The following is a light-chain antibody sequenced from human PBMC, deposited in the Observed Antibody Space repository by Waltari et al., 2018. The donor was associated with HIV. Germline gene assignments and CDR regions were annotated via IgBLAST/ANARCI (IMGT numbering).Light chain of an antibody. CDR1: TSNIGSNY. V-gene: IGLV1-47*01. J-gene: IGLJ2*01. Sequence: SVVTQPPSASGTPGQRVTISCSGNTSNIGSNYVFWYQHLPGTAPKLLIHRNDQRPSGVPDRFSGSTAGTSASLAISGLRSEDEADYYGVTWDDSLRGVVFGGGTKVAVL. CDR2: RND. CDR3: VTWDDSLRGVV.